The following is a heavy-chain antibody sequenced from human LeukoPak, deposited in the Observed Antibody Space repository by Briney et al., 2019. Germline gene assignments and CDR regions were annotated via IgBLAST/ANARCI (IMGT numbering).Heavy chain of an antibody. CDR2: IYHSGTT. V-gene: IGHV4-28*03. J-gene: IGHJ6*02. Sequence: SETLSLTCAVSGYSITSSSWWGWIRQPPGKGLEWIGYIYHSGTTYYNPSLQSRVTMSVDTSKNQFSLKLSSVTAVDTAVYYCARDPPASGSYGMDVWGQGTTVTVSS. CDR3: ARDPPASGSYGMDV. D-gene: IGHD1-26*01. CDR1: GYSITSSSW.